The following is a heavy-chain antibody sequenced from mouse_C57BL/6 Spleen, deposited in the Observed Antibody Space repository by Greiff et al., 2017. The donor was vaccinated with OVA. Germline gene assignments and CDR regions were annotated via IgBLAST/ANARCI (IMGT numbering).Heavy chain of an antibody. CDR3: ASGNPWAMDY. V-gene: IGHV3-6*01. CDR2: ISYDGSN. CDR1: GYSITSGYY. J-gene: IGHJ4*01. Sequence: EVKLQESGPGLVKPSQSLSLTCSVTGYSITSGYYWNWIRQFPGNKLEWMGYISYDGSNNYNPSLKNRISITRDTSKNQFFLKLNSVTTEDTATYYCASGNPWAMDYWGQGTSVTVSS.